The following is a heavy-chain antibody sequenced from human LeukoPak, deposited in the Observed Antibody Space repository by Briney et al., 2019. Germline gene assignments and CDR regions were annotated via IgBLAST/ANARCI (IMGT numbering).Heavy chain of an antibody. V-gene: IGHV3-23*01. Sequence: PGESLRLSCAASGFTFSSYAMSWVRQAPGKGLEWVSTINGSGDRKYYTDSVKGRFTISRVSSENTLYLQMNSLRAEDTAVYYCARGSAYSYSFTGRERTKSRLDYWGQGTLVTVSS. CDR1: GFTFSSYA. CDR3: ARGSAYSYSFTGRERTKSRLDY. D-gene: IGHD5-18*01. J-gene: IGHJ4*02. CDR2: INGSGDRK.